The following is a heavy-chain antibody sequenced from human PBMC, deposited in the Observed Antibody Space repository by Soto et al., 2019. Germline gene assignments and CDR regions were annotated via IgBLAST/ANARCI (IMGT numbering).Heavy chain of an antibody. CDR3: VRGGYMHACDI. J-gene: IGHJ3*02. V-gene: IGHV3-74*01. CDR1: GFTFSSYW. Sequence: EVQLVESGGGLVQPGGSLRLSCAASGFTFSSYWMYWVRQAPGKGLEWVAHMNNDGSYIIYAESVQGRFTFSRDNAKNTLYLQMNSMRAEDTAVYYCVRGGYMHACDIWGQGKMVTVAS. CDR2: MNNDGSYI. D-gene: IGHD6-13*01.